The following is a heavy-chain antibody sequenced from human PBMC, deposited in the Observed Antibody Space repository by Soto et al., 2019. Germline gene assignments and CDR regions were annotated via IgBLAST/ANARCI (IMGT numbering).Heavy chain of an antibody. Sequence: SVKVSCKASGFTFTSSAMQWVRQARGQRLEWIGWIVVGSGNTNYAQKFQERVTITRDMSTSTAYIELSSLRSEDTAVYYCAADSKSSGFPNGFAPGGQETLVTFSS. CDR1: GFTFTSSA. CDR2: IVVGSGNT. D-gene: IGHD6-19*01. CDR3: AADSKSSGFPNGFAP. J-gene: IGHJ5*02. V-gene: IGHV1-58*02.